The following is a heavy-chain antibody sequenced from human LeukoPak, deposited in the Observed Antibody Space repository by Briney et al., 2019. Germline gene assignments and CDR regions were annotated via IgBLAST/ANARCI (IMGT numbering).Heavy chain of an antibody. Sequence: GGSLRLSCAASGFTFIAYWMTWFRQPPGKGLEWVSGISGSGVTDYADSVKGRFTISRDNSKNTLYLQMNSLRAEDTAVYYCAKDLNWGGRWGQGTLVTVSS. CDR1: GFTFIAYW. CDR3: AKDLNWGGR. CDR2: ISGSGVT. J-gene: IGHJ4*02. V-gene: IGHV3-23*01. D-gene: IGHD7-27*01.